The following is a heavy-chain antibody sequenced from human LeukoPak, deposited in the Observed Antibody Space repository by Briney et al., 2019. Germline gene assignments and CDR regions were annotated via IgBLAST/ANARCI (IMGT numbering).Heavy chain of an antibody. J-gene: IGHJ6*03. CDR3: AGGSFGELSAYYYYYMDV. Sequence: GGSLRLSCAASGFTFSSYGMSWVRQAPGKGLEWVSAISGSGGSTYYADSVKGRFTISRDNSKNTLYLQMNSLRAEDTAVYYCAGGSFGELSAYYYYYMDVWGQGTLVTVSS. D-gene: IGHD3-16*02. CDR2: ISGSGGST. CDR1: GFTFSSYG. V-gene: IGHV3-23*01.